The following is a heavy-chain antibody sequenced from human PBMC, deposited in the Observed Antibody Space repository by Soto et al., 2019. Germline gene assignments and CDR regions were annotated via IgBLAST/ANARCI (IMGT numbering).Heavy chain of an antibody. CDR1: AFTFSIYA. CDR2: MSPNGNNQ. V-gene: IGHV3-30-3*01. D-gene: IGHD3-22*01. Sequence: WSLRIPCAATAFTFSIYALHWVRQAPGKGLEWVAVMSPNGNNQYYADSVKGRFTISRDTSKSTLYLQMTSLRPDDTAVYYCATGANFYYDTSRYWGQGTLVTVSS. CDR3: ATGANFYYDTSRY. J-gene: IGHJ4*01.